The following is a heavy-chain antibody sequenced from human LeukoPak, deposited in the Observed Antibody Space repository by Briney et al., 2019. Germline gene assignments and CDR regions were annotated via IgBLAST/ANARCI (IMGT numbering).Heavy chain of an antibody. V-gene: IGHV4-59*01. CDR1: GGSISSYY. CDR2: IYYSGST. CDR3: GRLXXXIWXSYRWSWFDP. Sequence: SETLSLTCTVSGGSISSYYWSWIRQPPGKGLEWIGYIYYSGSTNYNPSLKSRVTISVDTSKNQFSLKLSSVTAADTGVYYCGRLXXXIWXSYRWSWFDPWGQGTLVTVSS. J-gene: IGHJ5*02. D-gene: IGHD3-16*02.